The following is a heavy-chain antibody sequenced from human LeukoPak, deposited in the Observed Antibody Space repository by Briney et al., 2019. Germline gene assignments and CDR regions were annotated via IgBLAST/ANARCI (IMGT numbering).Heavy chain of an antibody. CDR1: GGSFSGYY. V-gene: IGHV4-59*01. CDR3: ARELFGYFDY. CDR2: IYYSGST. J-gene: IGHJ4*02. D-gene: IGHD3-10*01. Sequence: SETLSLTCAVYGGSFSGYYWSWIRQPPGKGLEWIGYIYYSGSTNYNPSLKSRVTISVDTSKNQFSLKLSSVTAADTAVYYCARELFGYFDYWGQGTLVTVSS.